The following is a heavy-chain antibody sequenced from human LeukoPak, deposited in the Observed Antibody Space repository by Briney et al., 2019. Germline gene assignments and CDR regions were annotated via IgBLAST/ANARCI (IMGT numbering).Heavy chain of an antibody. CDR3: ARAGDSSGFYYYYYYMDV. CDR2: IYSGGST. V-gene: IGHV3-53*01. CDR1: GFTVSSNY. J-gene: IGHJ6*03. Sequence: GGSLRLSCAASGFTVSSNYMSWVRQAPGKGLEWVSVIYSGGSTYYADSVKGRFTISRDNSKNTLYLQMNSLRAEDSAVYYCARAGDSSGFYYYYYYMDVWGKGTTVTVSS. D-gene: IGHD3-22*01.